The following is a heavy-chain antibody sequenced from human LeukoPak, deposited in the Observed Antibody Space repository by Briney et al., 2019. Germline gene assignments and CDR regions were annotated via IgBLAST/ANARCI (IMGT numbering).Heavy chain of an antibody. CDR2: INPNSGGT. Sequence: ASVKVSCKASGYTFTGYYMHWVRQAPGQGLEWMGWINPNSGGTNYAQKFQGRVTMTRDTPISTAYMELSRLRSDDTAVYCCAREDRVVVTAIGFDYWGQGTLVTVSS. CDR1: GYTFTGYY. D-gene: IGHD2-21*02. V-gene: IGHV1-2*02. CDR3: AREDRVVVTAIGFDY. J-gene: IGHJ4*02.